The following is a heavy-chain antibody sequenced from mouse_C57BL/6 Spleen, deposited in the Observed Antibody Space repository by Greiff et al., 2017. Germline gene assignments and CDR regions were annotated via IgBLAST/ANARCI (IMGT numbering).Heavy chain of an antibody. D-gene: IGHD2-4*01. CDR2: IHPNSGST. CDR3: ARWGDYDRFAY. V-gene: IGHV1-64*01. J-gene: IGHJ3*01. Sequence: QVHVKQPGAELVKPGASVKLSCKASGYTFTSYWMHWVKRRPGQGLEWIGMIHPNSGSTNYNEKFKSKATLTVDKSSSTAYMQLSSLTSEDSAVYYCARWGDYDRFAYWGQGTLVTVSA. CDR1: GYTFTSYW.